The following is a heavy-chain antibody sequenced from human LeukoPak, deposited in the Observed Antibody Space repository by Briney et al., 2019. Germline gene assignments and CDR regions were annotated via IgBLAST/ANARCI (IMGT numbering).Heavy chain of an antibody. D-gene: IGHD2-21*01. V-gene: IGHV3-48*01. J-gene: IGHJ4*02. CDR1: GFTFSSYS. CDR3: ARDEVTGIPASGDY. Sequence: GGSLRLSCAASGFTFSSYSMNWVRQAPGKYYADSVKGRFTISRDNAKNSLYLQMNSLRAEDTAVYYCARDEVTGIPASGDYWGQGTLVTVSS.